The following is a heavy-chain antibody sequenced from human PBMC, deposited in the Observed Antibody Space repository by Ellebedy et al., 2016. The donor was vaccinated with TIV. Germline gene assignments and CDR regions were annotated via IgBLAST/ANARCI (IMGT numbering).Heavy chain of an antibody. CDR3: AREAISYATSGYYFDY. CDR1: GFTFSSYS. V-gene: IGHV3-48*01. CDR2: ISSSSVTI. D-gene: IGHD3-22*01. J-gene: IGHJ4*02. Sequence: PGGSLRLSCAASGFTFSSYSMNWVRQAPGKGLEWVSYISSSSVTIYYADSVKGRFTISRDNAKNSLYLQMNSLRAEDTAVYYCAREAISYATSGYYFDYWGQGTLVTVSS.